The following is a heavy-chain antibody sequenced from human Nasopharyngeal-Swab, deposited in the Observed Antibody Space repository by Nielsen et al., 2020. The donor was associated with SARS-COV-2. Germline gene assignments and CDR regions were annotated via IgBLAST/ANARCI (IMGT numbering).Heavy chain of an antibody. CDR3: AKAGAGSWYGDY. Sequence: GASLKISCAASGFTFSSYGMHWVRQAPGKGLEWVAVISYDGSNKYYADSVKGRFTISRDNSKNTLYLQMNSLRAEDTAVYYCAKAGAGSWYGDYWGQGTLVTVSS. CDR1: GFTFSSYG. J-gene: IGHJ4*02. V-gene: IGHV3-30*18. D-gene: IGHD6-13*01. CDR2: ISYDGSNK.